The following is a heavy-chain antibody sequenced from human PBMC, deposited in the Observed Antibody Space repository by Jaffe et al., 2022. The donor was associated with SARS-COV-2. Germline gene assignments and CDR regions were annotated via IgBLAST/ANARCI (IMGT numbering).Heavy chain of an antibody. CDR1: GGSISSGGYS. V-gene: IGHV4-30-2*01. D-gene: IGHD4-17*01. CDR2: IYHSGST. CDR3: ARFSTVTKKGASDY. Sequence: QLQLQESGSGLVKPSQTLSLTCAVSGGSISSGGYSWSWIRQPPGKGLEWIGYIYHSGSTYYNPSLKSRVTISVDRSKNQFSLKLSSVTAADTAVYYCARFSTVTKKGASDYWGQGTLVTVSS. J-gene: IGHJ4*02.